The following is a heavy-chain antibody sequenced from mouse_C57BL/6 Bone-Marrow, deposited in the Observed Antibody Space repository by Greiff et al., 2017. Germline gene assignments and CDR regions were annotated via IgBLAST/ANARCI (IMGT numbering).Heavy chain of an antibody. Sequence: VQLQQSGAELVRPGASVKLSCTASGFNIKDDYMHWVKQRPEQGLEWIGCIDPENGDTEYASKFQGKATITADPSSNAAYLQLSSLTAEDAAVYYCTAAGDYWGQGTTLTVSS. CDR3: TAAGDY. V-gene: IGHV14-4*01. J-gene: IGHJ2*01. CDR1: GFNIKDDY. CDR2: IDPENGDT. D-gene: IGHD1-2*01.